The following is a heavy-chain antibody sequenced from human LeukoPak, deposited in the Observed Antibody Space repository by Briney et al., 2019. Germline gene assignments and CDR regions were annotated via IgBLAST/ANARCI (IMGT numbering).Heavy chain of an antibody. CDR3: ARYCSSTSCYEGGFDY. Sequence: ASVKVSCKASGYTFTDYYMHWVRQATGQGLEWMGWMNPNSGNTGYAQKFQGRVTMTRNTSISTAYMELSSLRSEDTAVYYCARYCSSTSCYEGGFDYWGQGTLVTVSS. J-gene: IGHJ4*02. CDR1: GYTFTDYY. V-gene: IGHV1-8*02. D-gene: IGHD2-2*01. CDR2: MNPNSGNT.